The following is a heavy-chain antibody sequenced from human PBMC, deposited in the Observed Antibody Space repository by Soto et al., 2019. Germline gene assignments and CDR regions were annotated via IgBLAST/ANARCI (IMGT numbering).Heavy chain of an antibody. CDR2: INPSGGST. J-gene: IGHJ6*02. D-gene: IGHD6-6*01. Sequence: ASVKVSCKASGYTFTSYYMHWVRQAPGQGLEWMGIINPSGGSTSYAQKFQSRVTMTRDTSTSTAYMELSSLRSEDTAVYYCARQSSSRGWDGASSYYYGMDGWGQGTTVTVSS. CDR3: ARQSSSRGWDGASSYYYGMDG. CDR1: GYTFTSYY. V-gene: IGHV1-46*01.